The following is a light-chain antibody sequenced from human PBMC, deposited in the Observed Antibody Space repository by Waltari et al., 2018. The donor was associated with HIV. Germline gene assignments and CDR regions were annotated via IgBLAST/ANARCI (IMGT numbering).Light chain of an antibody. Sequence: QSVLTQPPSASGTPGQRVTISCSGSTSNIGSNPVNWYQQCPGMAPILLIYSNDQRPSGVPERGAGSKSGTSASLAISGLQSEDEADYYCATWDDSLNGPWVFGGGTKLSVL. CDR2: SND. J-gene: IGLJ3*02. CDR3: ATWDDSLNGPWV. CDR1: TSNIGSNP. V-gene: IGLV1-44*01.